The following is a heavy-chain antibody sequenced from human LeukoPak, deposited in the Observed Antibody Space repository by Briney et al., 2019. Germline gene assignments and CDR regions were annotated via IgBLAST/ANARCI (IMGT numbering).Heavy chain of an antibody. Sequence: GASVKVSCKASGYTFTGYYMHWVRQAPGQGLEWMGWINPNSGGTNYAQKFQGRVTMTRDTSISTAYMELSRLRSDDTAVYYCARVSPHRITMVRGGYYYYYYYMDVWGKGTTVTISS. CDR1: GYTFTGYY. V-gene: IGHV1-2*02. J-gene: IGHJ6*03. D-gene: IGHD3-10*01. CDR3: ARVSPHRITMVRGGYYYYYYYMDV. CDR2: INPNSGGT.